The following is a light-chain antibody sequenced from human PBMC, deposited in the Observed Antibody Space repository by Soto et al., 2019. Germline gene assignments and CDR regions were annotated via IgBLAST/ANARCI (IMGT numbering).Light chain of an antibody. J-gene: IGKJ5*01. Sequence: DIQMTQSPSFLSASVGDRVTISCRASQAINTYLNWYQQKPGKAPKLLIYGTSDLQNGVPSRFSGGGSGEDFTLTISRRQPEDFATYYGQQSYRTLLITVGQGTRLEV. CDR3: QQSYRTLLIT. CDR1: QAINTY. CDR2: GTS. V-gene: IGKV1-39*01.